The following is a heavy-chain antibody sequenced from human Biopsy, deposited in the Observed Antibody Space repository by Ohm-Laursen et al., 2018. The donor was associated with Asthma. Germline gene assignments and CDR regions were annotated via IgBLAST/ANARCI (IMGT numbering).Heavy chain of an antibody. CDR3: VRDGTDDAFDI. Sequence: SLRLSCTASGFTFSNAWMSWVRQAPGKGLEWVASISTASSFIYYADSVRGRFTTSRDNARNSVYLQMNSLREEDTAVYYCVRDGTDDAFDIWGQGTVVSVSS. V-gene: IGHV3-21*01. J-gene: IGHJ3*02. D-gene: IGHD1-1*01. CDR1: GFTFSNAW. CDR2: ISTASSFI.